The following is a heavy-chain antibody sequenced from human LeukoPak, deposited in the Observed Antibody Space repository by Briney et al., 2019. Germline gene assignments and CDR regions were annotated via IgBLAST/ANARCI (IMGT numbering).Heavy chain of an antibody. CDR2: MNPNSGNT. V-gene: IGHV1-8*01. Sequence: ASVNVSCKASGYTFTSDDINWVRQATGQGLERMGWMNPNSGNTGYAQKFQGRVTMTRNTSISTAYMELSSLRSEDTAVYYCAREMGYYYDSSGYSALDYWGQGTLVTVSS. J-gene: IGHJ4*02. D-gene: IGHD3-22*01. CDR1: GYTFTSDD. CDR3: AREMGYYYDSSGYSALDY.